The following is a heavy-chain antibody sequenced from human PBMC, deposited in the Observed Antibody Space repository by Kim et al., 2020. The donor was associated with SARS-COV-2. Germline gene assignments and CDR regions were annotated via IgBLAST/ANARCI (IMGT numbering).Heavy chain of an antibody. CDR1: GGSISSGSYY. CDR3: AREGVHDYILTGVYYYSGMGV. D-gene: IGHD3-9*01. Sequence: TLSLTCTVSGGSISSGSYYWSWIRQPAGKGLEWIGRIYTSGSTNYNPSLKSRVTISVDTSKNQFSLKLSSVTAADTAVYYCAREGVHDYILTGVYYYSGMGVWGQGTTVPVSS. V-gene: IGHV4-61*02. J-gene: IGHJ6*02. CDR2: IYTSGST.